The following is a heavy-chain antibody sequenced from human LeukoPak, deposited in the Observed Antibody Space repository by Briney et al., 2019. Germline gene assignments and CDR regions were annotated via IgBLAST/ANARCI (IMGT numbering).Heavy chain of an antibody. J-gene: IGHJ6*02. CDR3: ARLLGDSSSGPMDV. CDR2: IIPILGIA. Sequence: ASVKVSCKASGGTFISYTISWVRHAPGQGLEWMGRIIPILGIANYAQKFHGRVTITADKSTSTAYMELSSLRSEDTAVYYCARLLGDSSSGPMDVWGQGTTVTVSS. D-gene: IGHD6-6*01. CDR1: GGTFISYT. V-gene: IGHV1-69*02.